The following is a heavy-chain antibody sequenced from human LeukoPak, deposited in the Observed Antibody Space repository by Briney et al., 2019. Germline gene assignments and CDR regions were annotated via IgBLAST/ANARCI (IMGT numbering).Heavy chain of an antibody. CDR3: ARAGDYGDYESLGLIWDY. V-gene: IGHV1-2*02. Sequence: ASVKVSCKASGYTFTGYYIHWVRQAPGQGLEWMGWINPNSGGTNYAQKFQGRVTMTRDTSISTAYMELSSLRSEDTAVYYCARAGDYGDYESLGLIWDYWGQGTLVTVSS. CDR2: INPNSGGT. J-gene: IGHJ4*02. CDR1: GYTFTGYY. D-gene: IGHD4-17*01.